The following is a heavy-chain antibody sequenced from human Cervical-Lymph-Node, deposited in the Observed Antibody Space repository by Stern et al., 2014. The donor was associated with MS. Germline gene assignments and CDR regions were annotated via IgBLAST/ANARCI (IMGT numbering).Heavy chain of an antibody. D-gene: IGHD1-26*01. V-gene: IGHV5-51*01. CDR1: GYSFTSYW. Sequence: EVQLVQSGAEVKKPGEYLKISCKGSGYSFTSYWIGWVRQMPGKGLEWMGIIYPGDSDPRYSPSFQGQVTISADKSISTAYLQWSSLKASDTAMYYCARLPKRHGRELAFDIWGQGTMVTVSS. J-gene: IGHJ3*02. CDR2: IYPGDSDP. CDR3: ARLPKRHGRELAFDI.